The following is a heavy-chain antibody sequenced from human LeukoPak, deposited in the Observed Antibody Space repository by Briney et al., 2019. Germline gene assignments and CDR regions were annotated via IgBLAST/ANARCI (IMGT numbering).Heavy chain of an antibody. CDR3: AKERVGASWKAEDAFDI. CDR2: IRYDGSNK. J-gene: IGHJ3*02. CDR1: GFTFSSYG. Sequence: GGSLRLSCAASGFTFSSYGMHWVRQAPGKGLEWVAFIRYDGSNKYYADSVKGRFTISRDNSKNTLYLQMNSLRAEDTAVYYCAKERVGASWKAEDAFDIWGQGTMVTVSS. V-gene: IGHV3-30*02. D-gene: IGHD1-26*01.